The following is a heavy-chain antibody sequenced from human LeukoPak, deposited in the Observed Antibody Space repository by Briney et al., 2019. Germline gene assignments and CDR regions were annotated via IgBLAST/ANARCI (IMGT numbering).Heavy chain of an antibody. CDR2: IYTSGST. V-gene: IGHV4-4*07. CDR1: GGSISSYY. J-gene: IGHJ3*02. D-gene: IGHD3-16*02. CDR3: ARAPIMITFGGVIPDDAFDI. Sequence: SETLSLTCTVSGGSISSYYWSWIRQPAGKGPEWIGRIYTSGSTNYNPSLKSRVTMSVDTSKNQFSLKLSSVTAADTAVYYCARAPIMITFGGVIPDDAFDIWGQGTMVTVSS.